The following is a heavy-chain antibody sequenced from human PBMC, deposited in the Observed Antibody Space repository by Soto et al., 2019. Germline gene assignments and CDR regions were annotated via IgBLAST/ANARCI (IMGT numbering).Heavy chain of an antibody. D-gene: IGHD6-13*01. Sequence: PGGSLRLSCAASGFTFSDYYMSWIRQAPGKGLEWVSYISSSGSTIYYADSVKGRFTISRDNAKNSLYLQMNSLRAEDTAVYYCARDHRLDSRKAYYYYYMDVWGKGTTVTVSS. J-gene: IGHJ6*03. CDR3: ARDHRLDSRKAYYYYYMDV. V-gene: IGHV3-11*01. CDR1: GFTFSDYY. CDR2: ISSSGSTI.